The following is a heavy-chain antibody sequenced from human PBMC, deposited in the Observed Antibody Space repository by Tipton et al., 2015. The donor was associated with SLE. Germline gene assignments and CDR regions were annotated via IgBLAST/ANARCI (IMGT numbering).Heavy chain of an antibody. J-gene: IGHJ4*02. CDR1: GGSFSDYY. CDR2: INHSGST. Sequence: TLSLTCAVYGGSFSDYYWSWIRQPPGKGLEWIGEINHSGSTNYNPSLKSGVTISVDTSKNQFSLKLSSVTAADTAVYYCARGGGVALDFDYWGQGTLVTVSS. V-gene: IGHV4-34*01. CDR3: ARGGGVALDFDY. D-gene: IGHD2-15*01.